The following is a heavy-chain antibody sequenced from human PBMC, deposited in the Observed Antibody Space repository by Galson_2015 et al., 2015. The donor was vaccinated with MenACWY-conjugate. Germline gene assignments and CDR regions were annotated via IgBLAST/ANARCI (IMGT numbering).Heavy chain of an antibody. CDR2: ISGSGDST. J-gene: IGHJ3*01. V-gene: IGHV3-23*01. CDR1: GSTLSSYA. Sequence: SLRLSCAASGSTLSSYAMSWGRQAPAKGLEWVSVISGSGDSTYHADFVKGRFNISRDNSKNTVYLQMNSLRAEDTAVYYCAKGIRTGNRNAFDVWGQGTMVTVSS. CDR3: AKGIRTGNRNAFDV. D-gene: IGHD1-14*01.